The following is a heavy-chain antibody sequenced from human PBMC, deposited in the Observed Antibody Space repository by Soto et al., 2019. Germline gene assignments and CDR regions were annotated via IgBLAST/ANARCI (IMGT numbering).Heavy chain of an antibody. CDR2: TYYRSRWYN. D-gene: IGHD1-7*01. J-gene: IGHJ6*03. V-gene: IGHV6-1*01. CDR1: GDSVSSNSAA. Sequence: SQTLSLTCVISGDSVSSNSAAWNWIRLSPSRGLEWLARTYYRSRWYNDYAVSVRSRITVNPATSKNQFSLQLTSVTPEDTAVYYCAGTTSHHWLYMDVWGKGATVTVSS. CDR3: AGTTSHHWLYMDV.